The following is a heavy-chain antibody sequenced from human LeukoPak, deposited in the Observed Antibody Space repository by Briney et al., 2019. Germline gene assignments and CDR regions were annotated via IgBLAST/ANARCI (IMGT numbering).Heavy chain of an antibody. D-gene: IGHD2-15*01. CDR1: GFTFSSYG. CDR2: ISYDGSNK. V-gene: IGHV3-30*18. CDR3: AKNLYCGGGSCYPSALGMDV. J-gene: IGHJ6*02. Sequence: GGSLRLSCAASGFTFSSYGMHWVRQAPGKGLEWVAVISYDGSNKYYADSVKGRFTISRDNSKNTLFLQMNSLRAEDTAVYYCAKNLYCGGGSCYPSALGMDVWGQGTTVTVSS.